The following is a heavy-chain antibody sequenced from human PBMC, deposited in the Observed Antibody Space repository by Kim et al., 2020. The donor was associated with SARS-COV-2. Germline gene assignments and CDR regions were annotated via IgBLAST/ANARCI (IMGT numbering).Heavy chain of an antibody. Sequence: SETLSLTCTVSGGSISTSSSYWAWIRQPPGKGLEWIGSVYYSGSTYYYPSLKSRVAISVDTSKNQFSLKLSSVTAADTAVYSCARQPVPVSRTGVYFFDYWGQGTLVTVSS. J-gene: IGHJ4*02. CDR3: ARQPVPVSRTGVYFFDY. V-gene: IGHV4-39*01. CDR2: VYYSGST. CDR1: GGSISTSSSY. D-gene: IGHD6-19*01.